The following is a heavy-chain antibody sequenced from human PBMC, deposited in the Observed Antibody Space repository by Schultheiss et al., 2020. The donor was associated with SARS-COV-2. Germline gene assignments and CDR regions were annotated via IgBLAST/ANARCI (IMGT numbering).Heavy chain of an antibody. CDR2: INAGNGNT. Sequence: ASVKVSCKASGYTFTSYAMHWVRQAPGQRLEWMGWINAGNGNTNFAQNFQGRVTMTTDTSTSTAYMELRSLRSDDTAVYYCARDQGSGYDYVGWFDPWGQGTLVTVSS. D-gene: IGHD5-12*01. CDR3: ARDQGSGYDYVGWFDP. CDR1: GYTFTSYA. V-gene: IGHV1-3*01. J-gene: IGHJ5*02.